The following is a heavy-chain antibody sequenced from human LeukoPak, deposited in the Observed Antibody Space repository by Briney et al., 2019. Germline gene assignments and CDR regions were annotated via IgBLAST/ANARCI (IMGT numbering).Heavy chain of an antibody. CDR3: AREGPLWFGELLPPPEDYFDY. V-gene: IGHV4-4*07. Sequence: PSETLSLTCTVSGGSISSYYWSWIRQPAGKGLEWIGRIYTSGSTNYNPSLKSRVTMSVDTSKNQFSLKLSSVTAADMAVYYCAREGPLWFGELLPPPEDYFDYWGQGTLVTVSS. D-gene: IGHD3-10*01. J-gene: IGHJ4*02. CDR1: GGSISSYY. CDR2: IYTSGST.